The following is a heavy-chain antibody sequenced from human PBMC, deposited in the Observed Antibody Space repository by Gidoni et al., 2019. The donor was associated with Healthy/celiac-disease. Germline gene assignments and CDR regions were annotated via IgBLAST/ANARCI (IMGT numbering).Heavy chain of an antibody. J-gene: IGHJ3*02. CDR1: GGSIRSGGYS. CDR2: IYYSGST. V-gene: IGHV4-31*03. CDR3: ARGPALPYDYGALDAFDI. D-gene: IGHD4-17*01. Sequence: QVQLQESGPGLVKPSQTLSLTCTVSGGSIRSGGYSWSWIRQHPGKGLEWIGYIYYSGSTYYNPSLKSRVTISVDTSKNQFSLKLSSVTAADTAVYYCARGPALPYDYGALDAFDIWGQGTMVTVSS.